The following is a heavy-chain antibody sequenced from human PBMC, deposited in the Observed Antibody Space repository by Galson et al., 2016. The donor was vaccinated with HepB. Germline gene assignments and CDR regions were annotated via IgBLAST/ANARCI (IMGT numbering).Heavy chain of an antibody. V-gene: IGHV4-59*08. D-gene: IGHD5-12*01. CDR3: ARHVVVATSYWFDP. CDR1: GGSISGYY. Sequence: LTCTVSGGSISGYYWNWLRQSPVKGLEWIGYVHYGGTTNSNPSLKSRVTISVDTSKNQVSLKMSSVTAADTAVYYCARHVVVATSYWFDPWGQGTLVTVSS. J-gene: IGHJ5*02. CDR2: VHYGGTT.